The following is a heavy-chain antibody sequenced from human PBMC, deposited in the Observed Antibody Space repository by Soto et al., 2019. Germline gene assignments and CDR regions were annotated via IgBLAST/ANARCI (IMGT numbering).Heavy chain of an antibody. V-gene: IGHV3-33*01. D-gene: IGHD2-2*01. J-gene: IGHJ4*02. CDR2: IWYDGSNK. CDR1: GFTFSSYG. Sequence: GGSLRLSCAASGFTFSSYGMHWVRQAPGKGLEWVAVIWYDGSNKYYADSVKGRFTISRDNSKNTLYLQMNSLRAEDTAVYYCARDPNPTSYPYYFDYWGQGTLVTVSS. CDR3: ARDPNPTSYPYYFDY.